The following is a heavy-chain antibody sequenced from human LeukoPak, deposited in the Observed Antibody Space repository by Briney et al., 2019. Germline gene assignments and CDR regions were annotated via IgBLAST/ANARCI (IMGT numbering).Heavy chain of an antibody. Sequence: TGGSLRLSCAASGFTFSSYSMNWVRQAPGKGLEWDSYITSSSSTIYYADSVKGRFTISRDNAKNSVYLQMNSLRDEDTAVYYCARGVPRYYESSGYEDDAFDIWGQGTMVTVSS. CDR2: ITSSSSTI. V-gene: IGHV3-48*02. D-gene: IGHD3-22*01. CDR1: GFTFSSYS. CDR3: ARGVPRYYESSGYEDDAFDI. J-gene: IGHJ3*02.